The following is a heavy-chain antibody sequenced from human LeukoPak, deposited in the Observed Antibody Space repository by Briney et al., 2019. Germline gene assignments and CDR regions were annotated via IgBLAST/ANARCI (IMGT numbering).Heavy chain of an antibody. CDR1: GFTLSDYE. Sequence: GGSLRLSCAASGFTLSDYEMNWVRQAPGKGLEWVSYISSSGSTIYYADSVKGRFTISRDNAKNSLYLQMNSLRAEDTAVYYCARDASRSSRGNHYYYMDVWGKGTTVTVSS. CDR2: ISSSGSTI. D-gene: IGHD6-6*01. V-gene: IGHV3-48*03. CDR3: ARDASRSSRGNHYYYMDV. J-gene: IGHJ6*03.